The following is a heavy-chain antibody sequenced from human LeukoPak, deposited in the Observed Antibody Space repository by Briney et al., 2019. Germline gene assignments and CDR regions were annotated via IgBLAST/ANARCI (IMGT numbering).Heavy chain of an antibody. CDR3: ASEIIAVAGTPFDY. CDR1: GFTFSTYA. V-gene: IGHV3-23*01. Sequence: GGFLRLSCAASGFTFSTYAMSWVGQARGKGLEWVSAMSGSGRSTYYAVSVKGRFTISRDNSKDTLYLQMNSLRAEDTAVYYCASEIIAVAGTPFDYWGQGTLVSVSS. D-gene: IGHD6-19*01. J-gene: IGHJ4*02. CDR2: MSGSGRST.